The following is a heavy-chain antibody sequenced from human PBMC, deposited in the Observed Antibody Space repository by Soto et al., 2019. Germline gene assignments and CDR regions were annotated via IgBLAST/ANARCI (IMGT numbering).Heavy chain of an antibody. V-gene: IGHV3-33*01. Sequence: QVQLVESGGGVVQPGRSLRLSCAASGFTFSRYGMHWFRQAPGKVLEWVAVIWYDGSNKYYADSVKGRVTISRDNSKNPLYLQMNSLRAEDTAGYYCARDGRYYYDSSGYPPLDYWGQGTLVTVAS. D-gene: IGHD3-22*01. CDR3: ARDGRYYYDSSGYPPLDY. CDR1: GFTFSRYG. J-gene: IGHJ4*02. CDR2: IWYDGSNK.